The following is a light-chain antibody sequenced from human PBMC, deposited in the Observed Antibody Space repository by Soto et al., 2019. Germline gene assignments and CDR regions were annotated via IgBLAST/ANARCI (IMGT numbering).Light chain of an antibody. CDR2: EGS. J-gene: IGLJ2*01. Sequence: QSALTQPASVSGSPGQSITISCTGTSSDVGSYNLVSWYQQHPGKAPKLMIYEGSKRPSGVSNRFSGSKSGNMASLTISGLQAEDEADYYCCSYAGSSTPPVVFGGGTKLTVL. CDR3: CSYAGSSTPPVV. V-gene: IGLV2-23*01. CDR1: SSDVGSYNL.